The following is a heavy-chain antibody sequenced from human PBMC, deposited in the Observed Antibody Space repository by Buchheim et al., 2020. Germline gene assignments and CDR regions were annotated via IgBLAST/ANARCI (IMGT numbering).Heavy chain of an antibody. CDR2: ISYDGSNK. D-gene: IGHD2-8*01. CDR3: VKLIVLMVYADLSGEDFDY. Sequence: QVQLVESGGGVVQPGRSLRLSCAASGFTFSSYGMHWVRQAPGKGLEWVAVISYDGSNKYYADSVKGRFTISRDNSKNTLYLQMNSLRAEDTAVYYCVKLIVLMVYADLSGEDFDYWGQGTL. CDR1: GFTFSSYG. J-gene: IGHJ4*02. V-gene: IGHV3-30*18.